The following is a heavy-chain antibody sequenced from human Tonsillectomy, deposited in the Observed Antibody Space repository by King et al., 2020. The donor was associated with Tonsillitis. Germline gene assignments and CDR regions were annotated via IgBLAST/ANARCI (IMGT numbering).Heavy chain of an antibody. CDR2: ISYDGTNK. Sequence: VQLVESGGGVVQPGRSLRLSCAASGFTFSNYVMHWVRQAPGKGLEWVAVISYDGTNKYYADSVKGRFTISRDNSKNTLYLHMNSLRPEDTAIYYCARDPARQIPKYYFDYWGQGTLVTVSS. CDR1: GFTFSNYV. V-gene: IGHV3-30-3*01. J-gene: IGHJ4*02. D-gene: IGHD6-6*01. CDR3: ARDPARQIPKYYFDY.